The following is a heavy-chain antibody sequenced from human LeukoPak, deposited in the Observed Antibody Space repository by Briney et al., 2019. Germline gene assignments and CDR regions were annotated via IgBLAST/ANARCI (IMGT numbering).Heavy chain of an antibody. J-gene: IGHJ4*02. CDR2: IYSGGST. V-gene: IGHV3-53*01. CDR3: ASSSSGYSRGPFDY. CDR1: GFTVSSNY. D-gene: IGHD3-22*01. Sequence: PGGSLRLSCAASGFTVSSNYMSWVRQAPGKGLEWVSVIYSGGSTYYADSVKGRFTISRDNSKNTLYLQMNSLRAEDTAVYYCASSSSGYSRGPFDYWGQGTLVTVSS.